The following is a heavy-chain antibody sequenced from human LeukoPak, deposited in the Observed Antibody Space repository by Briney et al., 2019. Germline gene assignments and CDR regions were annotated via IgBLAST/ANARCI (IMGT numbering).Heavy chain of an antibody. CDR2: INHNAAT. J-gene: IGHJ4*02. CDR1: GGSFTGYY. Sequence: NSSETLSLTCVADGGSFTGYYWTWIRQSPGKGLEWIGEINHNAATNYNPSLKSRVTISVDTSKNQFSLKLSSVTAADTAVYYCARSGFYYDSRGYFPTLDYWGQGTLVTVSS. CDR3: ARSGFYYDSRGYFPTLDY. V-gene: IGHV4-34*01. D-gene: IGHD3-22*01.